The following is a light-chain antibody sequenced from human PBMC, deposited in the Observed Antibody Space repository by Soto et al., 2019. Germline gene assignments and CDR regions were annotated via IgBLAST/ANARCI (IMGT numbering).Light chain of an antibody. J-gene: IGLJ1*01. Sequence: QSALTQPASVSGSPGQSITISCTGTSSDVGSYNLVSWYQQHPGKAPKPMIYEVSKRPSGVSNRFSGSKSGNTASLTISGLQAEDEADYYCCSYAGSSGYVFGTGTKVTVL. CDR2: EVS. CDR1: SSDVGSYNL. V-gene: IGLV2-23*02. CDR3: CSYAGSSGYV.